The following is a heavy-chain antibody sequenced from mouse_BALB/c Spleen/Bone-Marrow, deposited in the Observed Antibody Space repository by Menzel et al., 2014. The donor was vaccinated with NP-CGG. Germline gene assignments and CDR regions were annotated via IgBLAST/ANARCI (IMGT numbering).Heavy chain of an antibody. J-gene: IGHJ3*01. CDR3: ARERGNDYDGFAY. V-gene: IGHV1-87*01. D-gene: IGHD2-4*01. CDR1: GYTFTSYW. CDR2: IYPGDGDT. Sequence: VQLQQSGAELARPGASVKLSYKASGYTFTSYWMQWVKQRPGQGLEWIGAIYPGDGDTRYTQKFKGKATLTADKSSSTAYMQLSSLASEDSTVYYCARERGNDYDGFAYWGQGTLVTVSA.